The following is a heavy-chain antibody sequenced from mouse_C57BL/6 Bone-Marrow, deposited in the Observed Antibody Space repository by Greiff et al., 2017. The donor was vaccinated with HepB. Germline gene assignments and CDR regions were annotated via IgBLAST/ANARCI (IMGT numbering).Heavy chain of an antibody. CDR3: ARWCYGYETLSAY. CDR2: IYPGDGDT. V-gene: IGHV1-82*01. D-gene: IGHD2-2*01. Sequence: QVQLQQSGPELVKPGASVKISCKASGYAFSSSWMNWVKQRPGKGLEWIGRIYPGDGDTNYNGKFKGKATLTADKSSSTAYMQLSSLTSEDSAVYFCARWCYGYETLSAYWGQGTLVTVSA. J-gene: IGHJ3*01. CDR1: GYAFSSSW.